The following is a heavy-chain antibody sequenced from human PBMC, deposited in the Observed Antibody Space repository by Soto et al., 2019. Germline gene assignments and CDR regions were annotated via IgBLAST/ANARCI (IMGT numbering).Heavy chain of an antibody. J-gene: IGHJ5*02. V-gene: IGHV3-23*01. D-gene: IGHD3-22*01. Sequence: GGPRLSCAASGFTFSSYAMSWVRQAPGKGLEWVSAISGSGGNTYYADSVKGRFTISRDNSKNTLYLQMNSLRAEDTAVYYCANYNYYDASGPSWGQGTLVTVSS. CDR2: ISGSGGNT. CDR1: GFTFSSYA. CDR3: ANYNYYDASGPS.